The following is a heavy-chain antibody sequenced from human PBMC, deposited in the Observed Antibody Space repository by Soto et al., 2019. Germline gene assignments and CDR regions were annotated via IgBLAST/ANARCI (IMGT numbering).Heavy chain of an antibody. V-gene: IGHV4-34*01. J-gene: IGHJ4*02. CDR2: INHSGST. CDR1: GGSFSGYY. Sequence: SETLSLTCAVYGGSFSGYYWSWIRQPPGKGLEWIGEINHSGSTNYNPSLKSRVTISVDTSKNQFSLKLSSVTAADTAVYYCARGSPWGSTSSLYFAYWGPGTLVTVSS. CDR3: ARGSPWGSTSSLYFAY. D-gene: IGHD2-2*01.